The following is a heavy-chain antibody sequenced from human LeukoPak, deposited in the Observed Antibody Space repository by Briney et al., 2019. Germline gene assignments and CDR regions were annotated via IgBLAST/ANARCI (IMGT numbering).Heavy chain of an antibody. CDR1: GFTSNTYG. V-gene: IGHV3-30*18. CDR2: ISHDGANE. CDR3: AKGAYSYASGTYYFDY. J-gene: IGHJ4*02. D-gene: IGHD3-10*01. Sequence: GGSLRLSCVASGFTSNTYGMHWVRRAPGKGQCCVAVISHDGANEYYADSVKGRFAISRDISKNTLYLHMSSLRPDDTAVYYCAKGAYSYASGTYYFDYWGQGTLVTVSS.